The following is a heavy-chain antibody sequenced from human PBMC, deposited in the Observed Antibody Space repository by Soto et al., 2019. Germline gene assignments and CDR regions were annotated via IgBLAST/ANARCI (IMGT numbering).Heavy chain of an antibody. V-gene: IGHV3-48*03. D-gene: IGHD6-19*01. CDR1: GFNFRLYE. CDR2: ISSSGLTT. CDR3: ANRHGYSSGWYPPPGV. J-gene: IGHJ6*02. Sequence: PGGSLRLSCQASGFNFRLYEMHCVRKAPGKGLEWVSYISSSGLTTYYADFAEGRFTISRDNSKNTLYLQMNSLRAEDTAVYYCANRHGYSSGWYPPPGVWGQGTTVTVSS.